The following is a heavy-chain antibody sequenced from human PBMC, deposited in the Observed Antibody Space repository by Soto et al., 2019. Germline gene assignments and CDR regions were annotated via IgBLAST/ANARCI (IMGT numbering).Heavy chain of an antibody. D-gene: IGHD1-7*01. CDR2: VNPTTGTT. J-gene: IGHJ4*02. CDR1: GYTFTNYY. CDR3: AREKLRGVTPRWNYFDY. V-gene: IGHV1-46*01. Sequence: QVQLVQSGAEVKTPGASVQVSCKASGYTFTNYYIHWVRQAPGRGLEWMGIVNPTTGTTSYGQKFQGRATMTRDTATSTVYREVSSLRSEDTAVYFCAREKLRGVTPRWNYFDYWGQGTLVTVSS.